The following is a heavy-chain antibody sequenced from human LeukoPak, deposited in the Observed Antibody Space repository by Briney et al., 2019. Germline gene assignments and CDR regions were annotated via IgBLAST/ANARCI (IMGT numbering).Heavy chain of an antibody. D-gene: IGHD3-22*01. V-gene: IGHV1-24*01. CDR3: ATTYSSGYYSLYYFDY. Sequence: ASVKVSCKASGGTFSSYTISWVRQAPGKGLEWMGGFDPEDGETIYAQKFQGRVTMTEDTSTDTAYMELSSLRSEDTAVYYCATTYSSGYYSLYYFDYWGQGTLVTVSS. CDR2: FDPEDGET. J-gene: IGHJ4*02. CDR1: GGTFSSYT.